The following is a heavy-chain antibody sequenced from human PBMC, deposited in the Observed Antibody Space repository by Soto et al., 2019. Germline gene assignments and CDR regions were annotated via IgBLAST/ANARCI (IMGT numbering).Heavy chain of an antibody. CDR2: IIPILGIA. D-gene: IGHD6-13*01. V-gene: IGHV1-69*08. J-gene: IGHJ4*02. CDR3: ARESIAAAGKGGY. Sequence: QVQLVQSGAEVKKPGSSVKVSCKASGGTFSSYTISWVRQAPGQGLEWMGRIIPILGIANYAQKFQGRVTITADKSTSTAYMELSSLRSEDTAVYYCARESIAAAGKGGYWGQGTLVTVSS. CDR1: GGTFSSYT.